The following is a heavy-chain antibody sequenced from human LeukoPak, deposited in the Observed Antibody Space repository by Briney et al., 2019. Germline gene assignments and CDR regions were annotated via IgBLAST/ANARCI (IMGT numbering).Heavy chain of an antibody. CDR3: ARRRQKYYYGSGSSPVYFDY. CDR2: IFYSGST. D-gene: IGHD3-10*01. V-gene: IGHV4-39*07. CDR1: GGSISTSNYY. J-gene: IGHJ4*02. Sequence: SETLSLTCTVSGGSISTSNYYWGWIRQPPGKGLEWIGNIFYSGSTYYSPSLKSRVTISLDTSRNQFSLKLSSVTAADTAVYYCARRRQKYYYGSGSSPVYFDYWGQGTLVTVSS.